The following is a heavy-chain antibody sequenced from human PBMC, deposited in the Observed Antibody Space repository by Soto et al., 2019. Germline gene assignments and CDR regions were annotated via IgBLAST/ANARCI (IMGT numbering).Heavy chain of an antibody. D-gene: IGHD3-9*01. CDR2: IKSKTDGGTT. V-gene: IGHV3-15*07. Sequence: GGSLRLSCAASGFTFSNAWMNWVRQAPGKGLEWVGRIKSKTDGGTTDYAAPVKGRFTISRDDSKNTLYLQMNSLKTEDTAVYYCTTAPYDILTGPDKYFDYWGQGTLVTVSS. CDR1: GFTFSNAW. CDR3: TTAPYDILTGPDKYFDY. J-gene: IGHJ4*02.